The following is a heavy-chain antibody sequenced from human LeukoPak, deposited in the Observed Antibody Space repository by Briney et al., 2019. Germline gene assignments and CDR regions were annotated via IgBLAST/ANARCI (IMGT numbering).Heavy chain of an antibody. D-gene: IGHD3-3*01. CDR2: LSSSSSYI. CDR1: GFTFRSYS. CDR3: ARDITIFGVDHFDY. V-gene: IGHV3-21*01. Sequence: GGALRLSCAASGFTFRSYSMNWGRQAPGKGGEGGSSLSSSSSYIYYADSVKGRFTISRDNAKNSLYLQMNSLRAEDTAVYYCARDITIFGVDHFDYWGQGTLVTVSS. J-gene: IGHJ4*02.